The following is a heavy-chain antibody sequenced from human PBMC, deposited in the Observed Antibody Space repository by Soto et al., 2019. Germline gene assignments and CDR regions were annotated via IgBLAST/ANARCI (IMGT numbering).Heavy chain of an antibody. J-gene: IGHJ4*02. CDR3: ARDYVDPFRMPVVANFDY. V-gene: IGHV3-21*01. Sequence: EVQLVESGGGLVKPGGSLRLSCAASGFTFSSYSMNWVRQAPGKGLEWVSSISSSSSYIYYADSVKGRFTISRDNAKNSLYLQMNSLRAEDTAVYYCARDYVDPFRMPVVANFDYWGQGTLVHVSS. D-gene: IGHD2-15*01. CDR2: ISSSSSYI. CDR1: GFTFSSYS.